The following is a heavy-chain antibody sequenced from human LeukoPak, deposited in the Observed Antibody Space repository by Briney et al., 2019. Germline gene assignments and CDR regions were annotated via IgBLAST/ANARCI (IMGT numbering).Heavy chain of an antibody. Sequence: GGSLRLSCAASRFTFSSYSMNWVRQALGKGLEWVSSISSSSSYIYYADSVKGRFTIYRDNAKNSLYLQMNSLRAEDTAVYYCARAGYYYGTGSYLGYWGQGTLVTVSS. CDR2: ISSSSSYI. CDR3: ARAGYYYGTGSYLGY. J-gene: IGHJ4*02. CDR1: RFTFSSYS. V-gene: IGHV3-21*01. D-gene: IGHD3-10*01.